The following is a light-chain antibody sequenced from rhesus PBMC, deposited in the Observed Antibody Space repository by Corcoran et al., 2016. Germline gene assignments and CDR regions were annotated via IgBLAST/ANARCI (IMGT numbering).Light chain of an antibody. CDR3: QQYSSSPYS. J-gene: IGKJ2*01. CDR1: QSIGSW. Sequence: DIQMTQSPSSLSASVGDTVTITCRASQSIGSWLDWYQQKPGKAPKLLIYTAFNLQSGVPSRFSGSGSGTDFTLTIRSLQPEDFATYDCQQYSSSPYSFGQGTKVEIK. V-gene: IGKV1-22*01. CDR2: TAF.